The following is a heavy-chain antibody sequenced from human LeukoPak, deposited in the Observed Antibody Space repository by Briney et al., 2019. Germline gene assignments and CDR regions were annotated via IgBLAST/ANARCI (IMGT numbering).Heavy chain of an antibody. V-gene: IGHV3-23*01. CDR3: AKDLVTRQQLAFDY. CDR2: ISGSGGST. CDR1: GFTFSNYA. Sequence: GGSLRLSCAASGFTFSNYAMSWVRQAPGKGLEWVSGISGSGGSTYYADSVKGRFTISRDDSKNTLYLQMNSLRAEDTAVYYCAKDLVTRQQLAFDYWGQGTLVTVSS. J-gene: IGHJ4*02. D-gene: IGHD6-13*01.